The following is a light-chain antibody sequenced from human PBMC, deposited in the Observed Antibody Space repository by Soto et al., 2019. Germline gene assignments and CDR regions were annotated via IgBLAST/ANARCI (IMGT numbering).Light chain of an antibody. CDR1: SSDVGSYNL. V-gene: IGLV2-23*02. CDR3: CSSAGSSTQV. J-gene: IGLJ1*01. Sequence: QSALTQPASVSGSPGQSITISCTGTSSDVGSYNLVSWYQQHPGKAPELMIYEVSKRPSGVSNHFSGSKSGNTASLTISGLQAEDEADYYCCSSAGSSTQVFGTGTKVTVL. CDR2: EVS.